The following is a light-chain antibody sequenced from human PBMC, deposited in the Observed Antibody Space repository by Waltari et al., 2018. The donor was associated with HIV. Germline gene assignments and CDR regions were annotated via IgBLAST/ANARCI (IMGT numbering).Light chain of an antibody. Sequence: QSALTQPASVSGSLGQSITISCPGASPNVGSYSLVSWYQNRPGQAPTLIIYDDSKRPLGISSRFSGSKSGNTASLTISGLQSEDEADYYCCSYGGDDTLVFGGGTKVTAL. V-gene: IGLV2-23*01. CDR3: CSYGGDDTLV. CDR2: DDS. J-gene: IGLJ3*02. CDR1: SPNVGSYSL.